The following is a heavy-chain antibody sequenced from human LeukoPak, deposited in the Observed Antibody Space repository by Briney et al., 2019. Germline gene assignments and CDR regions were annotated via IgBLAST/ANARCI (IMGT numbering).Heavy chain of an antibody. CDR3: ARSRNWNFNDAFDI. Sequence: GASAKVSCKASGGTFSSYAISWVRQAPGQGLEWMGGIIPIFGTANYAQKFQGRVTITTDESTSTAYMELSSLRSEDTAVYYCARSRNWNFNDAFDIWGQGTMVTVSS. CDR2: IIPIFGTA. D-gene: IGHD1-7*01. V-gene: IGHV1-69*05. CDR1: GGTFSSYA. J-gene: IGHJ3*02.